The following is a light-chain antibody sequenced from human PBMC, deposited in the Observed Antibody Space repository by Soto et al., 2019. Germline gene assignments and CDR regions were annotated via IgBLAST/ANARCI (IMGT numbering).Light chain of an antibody. J-gene: IGLJ3*02. CDR2: DVS. Sequence: QSALTQPRSVSGSPGQSVTISCTGTRSDVGGYNYVSWYQQHPGKAPKLMIYDVSKWPSGVPDRFSGSKSDNTASLTISGLQAEDEADYSCCSYAGSSLVVFGGGTKLTVL. CDR3: CSYAGSSLVV. CDR1: RSDVGGYNY. V-gene: IGLV2-11*01.